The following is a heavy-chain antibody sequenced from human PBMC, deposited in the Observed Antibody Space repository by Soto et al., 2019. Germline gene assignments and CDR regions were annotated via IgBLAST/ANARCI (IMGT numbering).Heavy chain of an antibody. CDR3: ARALATIHGPDH. CDR2: ISSSGSTI. CDR1: GFTFSSYE. D-gene: IGHD2-2*02. V-gene: IGHV3-48*03. J-gene: IGHJ4*02. Sequence: EVQLVESGGGLVQPGGSLRLSCAASGFTFSSYEMNWVRQAPGKGLEWVSYISSSGSTIYYADSVKGRFTISRDNAKNSLYLQMNSLRAEDTAVYYCARALATIHGPDHWGQGTLVTVSS.